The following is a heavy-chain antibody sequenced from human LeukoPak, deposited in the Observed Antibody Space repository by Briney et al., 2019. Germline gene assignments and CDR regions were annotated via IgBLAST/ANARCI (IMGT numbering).Heavy chain of an antibody. CDR2: IYPGDSNP. D-gene: IGHD3-22*01. CDR1: GYSFTSYW. V-gene: IGHV5-51*01. Sequence: GESLKISCKGSGYSFTSYWIGWVRQMPGKGLEWMGIIYPGDSNPRYSPSFQGQGTISADKSIGTAYLQWSSLKASDTAMYYCARRYYYDSRGYFDYWGQGTLVTVSS. J-gene: IGHJ4*02. CDR3: ARRYYYDSRGYFDY.